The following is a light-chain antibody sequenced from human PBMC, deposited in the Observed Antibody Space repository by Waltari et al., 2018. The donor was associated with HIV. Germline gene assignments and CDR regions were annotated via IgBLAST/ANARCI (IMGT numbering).Light chain of an antibody. CDR3: SAWDSSLSAWV. CDR1: SNNVGNQG. CDR2: RNN. J-gene: IGLJ3*02. Sequence: QAGLTQPPSVSKGLRQTATPTCTGNSNNVGNQGAAWLQQHQGHPPKLLSYRNNNRPSVISERLSASRSGNTASLTITGLQPEDEADYYCSAWDSSLSAWVFGGGTKLTVL. V-gene: IGLV10-54*01.